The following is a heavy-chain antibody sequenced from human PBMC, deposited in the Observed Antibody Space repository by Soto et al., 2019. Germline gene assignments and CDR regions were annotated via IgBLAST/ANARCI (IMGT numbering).Heavy chain of an antibody. D-gene: IGHD6-6*01. CDR2: IYYSGST. J-gene: IGHJ5*02. Sequence: PSETLSLTCTVSGGSISSYYWSWIRQPPGKGLEWIGYIYYSGSTNYNPSLKSRVTISVDTSKNQFSLKLSSVTAADTAVYYCAREEYSSSSLWFDPWGQGTLVTVSS. CDR3: AREEYSSSSLWFDP. CDR1: GGSISSYY. V-gene: IGHV4-59*01.